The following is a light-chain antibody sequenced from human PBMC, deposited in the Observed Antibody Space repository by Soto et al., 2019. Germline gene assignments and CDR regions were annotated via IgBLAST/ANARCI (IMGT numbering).Light chain of an antibody. CDR3: SSYTSSSTPFV. Sequence: QSVLTQPASVSGSPGQSITISCTGTSSDVGGYNYVSWYQQHPGKATKLMIYDVSNRPSGVSNRFSGSKSGNTASLTISGLQAEDEADYYCSSYTSSSTPFVFGTGTKATVL. V-gene: IGLV2-14*01. CDR1: SSDVGGYNY. J-gene: IGLJ1*01. CDR2: DVS.